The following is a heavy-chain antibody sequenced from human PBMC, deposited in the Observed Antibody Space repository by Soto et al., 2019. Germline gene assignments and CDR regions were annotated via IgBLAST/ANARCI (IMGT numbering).Heavy chain of an antibody. CDR3: ARGNLDYYDSSGYFPGPIDY. CDR1: GYTFTSYS. CDR2: ISAYNGNT. Sequence: ASVKVSCKPSGYTFTSYSISWVRQAPGQGLEWMGWISAYNGNTKYAQKFQGRVTMTTDTSTSTAYMELRSLRSDDTAVYYCARGNLDYYDSSGYFPGPIDYWGQGTLVTVSS. D-gene: IGHD3-22*01. J-gene: IGHJ4*02. V-gene: IGHV1-18*04.